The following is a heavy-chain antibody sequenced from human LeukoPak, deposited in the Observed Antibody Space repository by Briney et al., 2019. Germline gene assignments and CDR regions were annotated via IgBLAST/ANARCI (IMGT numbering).Heavy chain of an antibody. CDR3: ARANQQLDAFDI. CDR1: GGSLSGYY. Sequence: SETLSLTCAVYGGSLSGYYWSWIRQPPGKGLEWIGEINHSGSTNYNPSLKSRVTISVDTSKNQFSLKLSSVTAADTAVYYCARANQQLDAFDIWGQGTMVTVSS. D-gene: IGHD6-13*01. V-gene: IGHV4-34*01. J-gene: IGHJ3*02. CDR2: INHSGST.